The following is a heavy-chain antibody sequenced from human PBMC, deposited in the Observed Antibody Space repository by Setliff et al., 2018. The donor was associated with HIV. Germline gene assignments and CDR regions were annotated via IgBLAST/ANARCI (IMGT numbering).Heavy chain of an antibody. CDR2: SIPLFGTV. CDR3: ASGSGYCRNGVCYIGVHKNPDRYYFDY. D-gene: IGHD2-8*01. Sequence: SVKVSCKASGDTFSNSALTWVRQAPGQGLEWMGGSIPLFGTVTYAQRFQGRVTITTDELMTTAYMELTSLRSEDTAVYYCASGSGYCRNGVCYIGVHKNPDRYYFDYWGQGTLVTVSS. CDR1: GDTFSNSA. V-gene: IGHV1-69*05. J-gene: IGHJ4*02.